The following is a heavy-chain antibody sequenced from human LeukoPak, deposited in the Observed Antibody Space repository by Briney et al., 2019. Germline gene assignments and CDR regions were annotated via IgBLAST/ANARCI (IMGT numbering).Heavy chain of an antibody. J-gene: IGHJ4*02. V-gene: IGHV4-39*07. D-gene: IGHD3-22*01. CDR3: ARGEYYDSSGYLVY. CDR2: IYYSGST. CDR1: GGSISSSSYY. Sequence: SETLSLTCTVSGGSISSSSYYWGWIRQPPGKGLEWIGSIYYSGSTYYNPSLKSRVTISVDTSKNQFSLKLSSVTAPDTAVYYCARGEYYDSSGYLVYWGQGTLVTVSS.